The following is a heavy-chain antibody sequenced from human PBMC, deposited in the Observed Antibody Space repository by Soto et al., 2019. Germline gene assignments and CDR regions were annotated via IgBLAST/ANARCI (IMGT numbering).Heavy chain of an antibody. CDR1: GGTFITYA. V-gene: IGHV1-69*06. D-gene: IGHD2-2*03. CDR2: IIPFIGTT. J-gene: IGHJ5*02. Sequence: QVQLVQSGAELREPGSSVKVSCTASGGTFITYAISWVRQAPGQGLEWIGVIIPFIGTTDYAQKFQGRVTITADTSTSTVYMELSSLGSADSAISYCARNSLFGNCTSNRRPNWFDPWCQGTLVTVSS. CDR3: ARNSLFGNCTSNRRPNWFDP.